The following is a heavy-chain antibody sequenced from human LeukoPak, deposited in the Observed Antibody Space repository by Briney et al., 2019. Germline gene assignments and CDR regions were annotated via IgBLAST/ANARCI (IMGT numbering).Heavy chain of an antibody. CDR2: VNHSGST. Sequence: TSETLSLTCAVYGGSFSGLYWSWIRQTPGKGLEWIGEVNHSGSTNYNPSLKSRVTISVDTSKNQFSLKLNSVTAADTAVYYCARKDCSSNSCYAPFDYWGQGILVTVSS. J-gene: IGHJ4*02. V-gene: IGHV4-34*01. CDR1: GGSFSGLY. CDR3: ARKDCSSNSCYAPFDY. D-gene: IGHD2-2*01.